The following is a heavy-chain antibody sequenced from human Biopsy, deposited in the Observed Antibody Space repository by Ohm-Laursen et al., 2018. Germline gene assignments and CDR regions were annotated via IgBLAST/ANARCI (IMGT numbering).Heavy chain of an antibody. Sequence: SLRLSCAASGFTFSSYGMHWVRQAPGKGLEWVAVIWYDGSNKYYADSVKGRFTISRDNSKSTLFLQMNNLRAEDTAVYYCARDRYYGSANYFGYYNMDVWGQGTTVTVSS. CDR3: ARDRYYGSANYFGYYNMDV. D-gene: IGHD3-10*01. J-gene: IGHJ6*02. CDR2: IWYDGSNK. CDR1: GFTFSSYG. V-gene: IGHV3-33*01.